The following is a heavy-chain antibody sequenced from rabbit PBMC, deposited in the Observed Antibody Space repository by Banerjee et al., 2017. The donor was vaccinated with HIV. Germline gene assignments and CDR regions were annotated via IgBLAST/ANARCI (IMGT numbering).Heavy chain of an antibody. Sequence: YASWVNGRFTISRDNAQNTLYLQLNSLTAADTATYFCARDLAGVIGWNFNLWGPGTLVTVS. V-gene: IGHV1S7*01. CDR3: ARDLAGVIGWNFNL. D-gene: IGHD4-1*01. J-gene: IGHJ4*01.